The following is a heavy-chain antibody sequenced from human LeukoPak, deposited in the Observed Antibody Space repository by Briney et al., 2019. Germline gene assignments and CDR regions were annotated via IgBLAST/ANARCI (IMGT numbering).Heavy chain of an antibody. Sequence: ASVKVSCKASGYTFTGYYMHWVRQAPGQGLEWMGWINPNSGGTNYAQKFQGRVTMTRDTSISTAYMELSRLRSDDTAVYCCARDYCSSTSCLFDYWGQGTLVTVSS. CDR3: ARDYCSSTSCLFDY. D-gene: IGHD2-2*01. V-gene: IGHV1-2*02. CDR2: INPNSGGT. J-gene: IGHJ4*02. CDR1: GYTFTGYY.